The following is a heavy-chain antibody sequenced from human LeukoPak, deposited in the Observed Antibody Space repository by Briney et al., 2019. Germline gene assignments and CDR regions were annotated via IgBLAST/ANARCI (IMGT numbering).Heavy chain of an antibody. CDR3: TKDLGSGYDSEAFDI. J-gene: IGHJ3*02. V-gene: IGHV3-30*02. CDR1: GFTFSSYG. D-gene: IGHD5-12*01. CDR2: IRYDGSNK. Sequence: GGSLRLSCAASGFTFSSYGMHWVRQAPGKGLEWVAFIRYDGSNKYYADSVRGRFTISRGNSKHSLYLQMNSLRAEDTAVDYCTKDLGSGYDSEAFDIWGQATMVTVPS.